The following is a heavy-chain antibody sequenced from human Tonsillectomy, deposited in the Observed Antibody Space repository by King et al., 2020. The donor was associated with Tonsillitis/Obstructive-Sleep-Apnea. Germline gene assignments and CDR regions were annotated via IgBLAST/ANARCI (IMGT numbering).Heavy chain of an antibody. D-gene: IGHD3-3*01. CDR3: VKGDRPPYDFWSGYSYYYMDV. CDR2: ISSNGGST. CDR1: GFTFSSYA. V-gene: IGHV3-64D*06. J-gene: IGHJ6*03. Sequence: VPLVQSGGGLVQPGGSLRLSCSASGFTFSSYAMHWVRQAPGKGLEYVSAISSNGGSTYYADSVKGRFTISRDNSKNTLYLQMSSLRAEDTAVYYCVKGDRPPYDFWSGYSYYYMDVWGKGTTVTVSS.